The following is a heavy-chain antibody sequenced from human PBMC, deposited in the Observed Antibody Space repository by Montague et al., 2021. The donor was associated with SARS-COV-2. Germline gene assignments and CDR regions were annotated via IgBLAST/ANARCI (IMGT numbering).Heavy chain of an antibody. CDR1: GFSLSTSGVG. J-gene: IGHJ4*02. Sequence: PALVKPTQTLTLTCSFSGFSLSTSGVGVGWIRQPPGKALEWLALIYWDDDKRYSPSLKSRLTITKDTSKNQVVLTMTNMDPVDIATYYCAHRTISDVSGSYDYWGQGTLVTVSS. V-gene: IGHV2-5*02. D-gene: IGHD3-10*01. CDR2: IYWDDDK. CDR3: AHRTISDVSGSYDY.